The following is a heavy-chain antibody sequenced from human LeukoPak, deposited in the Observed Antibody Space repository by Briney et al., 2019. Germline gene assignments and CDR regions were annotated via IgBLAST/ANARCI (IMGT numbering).Heavy chain of an antibody. CDR2: ISPNGRGS. D-gene: IGHD6-19*01. CDR1: GFTFTTFP. V-gene: IGHV3-74*01. CDR3: AYGTGWYFDN. Sequence: PGGSLRLSCAASGFTFTTFPMHWVRQVPGKELVWVSRISPNGRGSDYADSVKGRFTISRGNAKNSLYLQMNSLRVEDTAVYYCAYGTGWYFDNWGQGTLVTVSS. J-gene: IGHJ4*02.